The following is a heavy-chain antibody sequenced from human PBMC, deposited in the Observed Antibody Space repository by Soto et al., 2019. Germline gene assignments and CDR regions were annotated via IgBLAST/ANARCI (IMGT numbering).Heavy chain of an antibody. CDR3: ARDRGYSYGFPDY. CDR2: LWHDGSNK. CDR1: GFTFSSYG. Sequence: GGSLRLSCAASGFTFSSYGVHWVRQAPGKGLEWVAVLWHDGSNKYYPDSVKGRFTISRDNSNNTLYLQMNGLRAEDTAVYYCARDRGYSYGFPDYWGHGTLVTVSS. D-gene: IGHD5-18*01. J-gene: IGHJ4*01. V-gene: IGHV3-33*01.